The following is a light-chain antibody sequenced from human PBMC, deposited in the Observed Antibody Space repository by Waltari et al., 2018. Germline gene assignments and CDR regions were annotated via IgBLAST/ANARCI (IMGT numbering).Light chain of an antibody. CDR1: GSTIGAGYA. Sequence: QSVLTQPPSVSGAPGQRVTISCTGSGSTIGAGYATTWHQQLPGNAPRLLIYGVNTRPLGVPDRFFGSQSGTSASLAITGLQAEDEGDYYCQSYDTSLSVVFGGGTKLTVL. CDR2: GVN. CDR3: QSYDTSLSVV. V-gene: IGLV1-40*01. J-gene: IGLJ2*01.